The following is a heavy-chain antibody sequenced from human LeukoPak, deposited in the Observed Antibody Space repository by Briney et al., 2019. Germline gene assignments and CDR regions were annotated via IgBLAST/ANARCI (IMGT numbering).Heavy chain of an antibody. Sequence: AVTVSCKASGGTFSSYANSWVGQGPGELLEWRGRILPILGTANYAQKFQGRVTITTDESTSTAYMELSSLRSEDTAVYYCARDAPDFWSGFDAFDIWGQGTMVTVSS. J-gene: IGHJ3*02. D-gene: IGHD3-3*01. CDR3: ARDAPDFWSGFDAFDI. CDR2: ILPILGTA. CDR1: GGTFSSYA. V-gene: IGHV1-69*11.